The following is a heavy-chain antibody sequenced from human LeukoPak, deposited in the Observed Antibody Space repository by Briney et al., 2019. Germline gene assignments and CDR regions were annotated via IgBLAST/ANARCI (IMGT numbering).Heavy chain of an antibody. V-gene: IGHV3-23*01. J-gene: IGHJ4*02. CDR2: TSGSGGST. Sequence: GGSLRLSCAASGFTFSNSAMNWVRQAPGKGLEWVSATSGSGGSTNYADSVKGRFTISRDNSKNTLYLQMNSLRAEDTAVYYCAKGIGYYDFWSGPYYFDSWGQGTLVTVSS. D-gene: IGHD3-3*01. CDR3: AKGIGYYDFWSGPYYFDS. CDR1: GFTFSNSA.